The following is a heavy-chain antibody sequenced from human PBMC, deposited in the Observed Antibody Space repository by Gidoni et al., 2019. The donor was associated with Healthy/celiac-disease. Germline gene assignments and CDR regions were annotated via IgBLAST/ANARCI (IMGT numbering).Heavy chain of an antibody. CDR3: ARDYNDVTIFGVVYYYYYGMDV. D-gene: IGHD3-3*01. V-gene: IGHV3-33*01. J-gene: IGHJ6*02. CDR2: IWYDGSNK. CDR1: GFTFSSYG. Sequence: QVQLVESGGGVVQPGRSLRLACAASGFTFSSYGVPGVRQAPGKGLEWVAVIWYDGSNKYYADSVKGRFTISRDNSKNTLYLQMNSLRAEDTAVYYCARDYNDVTIFGVVYYYYYGMDVWGQGTTVTVSS.